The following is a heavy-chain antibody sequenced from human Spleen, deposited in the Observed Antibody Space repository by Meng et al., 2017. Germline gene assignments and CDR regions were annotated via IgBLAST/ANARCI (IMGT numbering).Heavy chain of an antibody. Sequence: GGSLRLSCEVSGFSFSTFAFHWVRQAPGKGLEWVAQIKHDASHEDYADSAKGRFTISRDNSKNTLFLQMNSLRPEDTAVYYCARVSGPGIAVAAPINYFDYWGQGTLVTVSS. J-gene: IGHJ4*02. D-gene: IGHD6-19*01. CDR3: ARVSGPGIAVAAPINYFDY. V-gene: IGHV3-30*04. CDR2: IKHDASHE. CDR1: GFSFSTFA.